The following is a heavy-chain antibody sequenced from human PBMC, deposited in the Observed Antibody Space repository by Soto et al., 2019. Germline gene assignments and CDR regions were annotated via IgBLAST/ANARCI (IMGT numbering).Heavy chain of an antibody. Sequence: PSETLSLTCAVSSGSINSRNWWSWVRQPPGKGLEWIGEIYHSGSTNYNPSLKSRVTISVDKSKNQFSLNLSSVTAADTAVYYCAREVGYCSGGSCYSPYNWFDPWGQGTLVTVSS. J-gene: IGHJ5*02. D-gene: IGHD2-15*01. V-gene: IGHV4-4*02. CDR3: AREVGYCSGGSCYSPYNWFDP. CDR1: SGSINSRNW. CDR2: IYHSGST.